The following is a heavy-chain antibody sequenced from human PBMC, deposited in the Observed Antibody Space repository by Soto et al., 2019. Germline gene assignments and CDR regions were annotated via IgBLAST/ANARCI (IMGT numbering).Heavy chain of an antibody. Sequence: QVRLQQWGAGLLKPSETLSLTCAVYGDSFSTHYWSWIRRSPVRGLEWIGEVNYGGSTNYNPSLKSRVTVSVDTSTIHFSLKMSSVTAADTAMYYCARGTREGYYFDFWGRGTLVTVSS. D-gene: IGHD2-15*01. CDR1: GDSFSTHY. CDR3: ARGTREGYYFDF. J-gene: IGHJ2*01. V-gene: IGHV4-34*01. CDR2: VNYGGST.